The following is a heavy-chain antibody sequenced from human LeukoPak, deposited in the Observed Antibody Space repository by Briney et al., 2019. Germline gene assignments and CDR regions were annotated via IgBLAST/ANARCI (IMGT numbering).Heavy chain of an antibody. Sequence: PGGSLRLSCAASGFSFSSYAMSWVRQAPGKGLEWVSAISGSGGSTYYADSVKGRFTISRDNSKNTLYLQMNSLRAEDTAVYYCAKTRPYCSGGSCFSRPYFDYWGQGTLVTVSS. CDR2: ISGSGGST. CDR3: AKTRPYCSGGSCFSRPYFDY. D-gene: IGHD2-15*01. V-gene: IGHV3-23*01. CDR1: GFSFSSYA. J-gene: IGHJ4*02.